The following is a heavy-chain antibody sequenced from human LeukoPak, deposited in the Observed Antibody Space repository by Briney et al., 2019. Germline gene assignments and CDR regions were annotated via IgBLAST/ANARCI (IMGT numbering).Heavy chain of an antibody. CDR2: IKQDGSEK. J-gene: IGHJ4*02. Sequence: GGSLRLSCAPSGFTFSSYWMSWVRQAPGKGLEWVANIKQDGSEKYYVDSVKGRFTISRDNAKNSLYLQMTSLRAEDTAVYYCARFKRAGSCRFDNWGQGTLVTVSS. D-gene: IGHD2-2*01. CDR1: GFTFSSYW. CDR3: ARFKRAGSCRFDN. V-gene: IGHV3-7*01.